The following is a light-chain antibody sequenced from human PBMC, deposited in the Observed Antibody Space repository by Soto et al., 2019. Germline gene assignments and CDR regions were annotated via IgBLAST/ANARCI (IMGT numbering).Light chain of an antibody. CDR3: GTWDSSLSAVV. V-gene: IGLV1-51*01. J-gene: IGLJ2*01. CDR1: SSNIGNNY. Sequence: QAVVTQPPSVSAAPGQKVTISCSGSSSNIGNNYVSWCQQFPGTAPKLLIYDNNKRPSGIPDRFSGSKSGTSATLDITGLQTGDEADYYCGTWDSSLSAVVFGGGTKLTVL. CDR2: DNN.